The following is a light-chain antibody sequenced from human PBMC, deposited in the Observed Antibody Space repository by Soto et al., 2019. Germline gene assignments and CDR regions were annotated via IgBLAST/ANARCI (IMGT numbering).Light chain of an antibody. CDR2: DVN. CDR1: SSDVGGYNY. V-gene: IGLV2-11*01. CDR3: CSYAGSYTML. Sequence: QSALTQPRSVSGSPGQSVTISCTGTSSDVGGYNYVSWYQQHPGKAPKFIIYDVNKRPSGVPDRFSGSKSGTTFSLTISGLQADDEADYYCCSYAGSYTMLFGGGTKLTV. J-gene: IGLJ2*01.